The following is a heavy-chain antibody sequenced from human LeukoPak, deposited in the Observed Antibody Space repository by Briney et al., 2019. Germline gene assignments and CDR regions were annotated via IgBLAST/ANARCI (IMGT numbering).Heavy chain of an antibody. V-gene: IGHV3-21*01. D-gene: IGHD4-23*01. CDR3: ARDTGVWPDSTYYGMDV. J-gene: IGHJ6*02. CDR2: ISSSSSYI. CDR1: GFTFSSYS. Sequence: GGSLRLSCAASGFTFSSYSMNWVRQAPGKGLEWVSSISSSSSYIYYADSVKGRLTISRDNAKNSLYLQMNSLRAEDTAVYYCARDTGVWPDSTYYGMDVWGQGTTVTVSS.